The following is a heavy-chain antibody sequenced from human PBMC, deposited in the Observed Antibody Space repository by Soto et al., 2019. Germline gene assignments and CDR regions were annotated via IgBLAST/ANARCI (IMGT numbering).Heavy chain of an antibody. D-gene: IGHD3-10*01. Sequence: GGSLRLSCAPSGFTFSTYGMHWVRQAPGKGLEWVAVIWYDGSNQYYADSVKGRFTISRDNSKNVLYLQMNSLRAEDTAVYYCARDLGAFNYGSAYFDYWGQGTPVTVSS. CDR1: GFTFSTYG. CDR2: IWYDGSNQ. J-gene: IGHJ4*02. CDR3: ARDLGAFNYGSAYFDY. V-gene: IGHV3-33*01.